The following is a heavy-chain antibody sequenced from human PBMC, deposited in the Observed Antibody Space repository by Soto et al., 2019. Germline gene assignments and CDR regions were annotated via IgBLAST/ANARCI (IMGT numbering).Heavy chain of an antibody. CDR3: ARGRVYCSSTSCYYWYFDL. D-gene: IGHD2-2*01. J-gene: IGHJ2*01. V-gene: IGHV3-33*01. CDR2: IWYDGSNK. Sequence: RQAPGKGLEWVAVIWYDGSNKYYADSVKGRFTISRDNSKNTLYLQMNSLRAEDTAVYYCARGRVYCSSTSCYYWYFDLWGRGTLVTVSS.